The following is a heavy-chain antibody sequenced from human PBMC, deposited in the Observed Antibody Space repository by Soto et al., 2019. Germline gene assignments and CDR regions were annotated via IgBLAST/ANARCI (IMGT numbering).Heavy chain of an antibody. D-gene: IGHD3-22*01. CDR1: GDSVSSNSAA. Sequence: SRTLSLTCTISGDSVSSNSAAWNWIRQSPSRGLEWLGRTYYRSKWYNDYAVSVKSRITINPDTSKNQFSLQLNSVTPEDMAVYYCARDDSLTYYDSSGYSYWGQGTLVTVSS. J-gene: IGHJ4*02. CDR3: ARDDSLTYYDSSGYSY. V-gene: IGHV6-1*01. CDR2: TYYRSKWYN.